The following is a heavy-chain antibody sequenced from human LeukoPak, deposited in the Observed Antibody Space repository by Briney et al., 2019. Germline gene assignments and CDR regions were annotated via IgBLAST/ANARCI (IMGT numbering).Heavy chain of an antibody. J-gene: IGHJ4*02. D-gene: IGHD7-27*01. Sequence: GGSLRLSCVASGFTFSSDAMHWVRQTPGKGLEWVAVISYDGNEKYQVDSVKGRFTISRDNSKNTLYLQMNSPRAEDTAAYYCAKDGNWARFENWGQGTLVTVSS. CDR3: AKDGNWARFEN. CDR2: ISYDGNEK. CDR1: GFTFSSDA. V-gene: IGHV3-30-3*01.